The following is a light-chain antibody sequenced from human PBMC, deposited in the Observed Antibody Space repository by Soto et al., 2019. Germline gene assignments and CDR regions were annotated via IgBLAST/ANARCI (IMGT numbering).Light chain of an antibody. V-gene: IGKV1-5*03. Sequence: IEVTQSPSSLAASLGDRVTITCRASQTISSWLAWYQQKPGKAPKLLIYKASTLKSGVPSRFSGSGSGTEFTLTISSLQPDDFATYYCQHYNSYSITFGQGTRLEN. J-gene: IGKJ5*01. CDR3: QHYNSYSIT. CDR1: QTISSW. CDR2: KAS.